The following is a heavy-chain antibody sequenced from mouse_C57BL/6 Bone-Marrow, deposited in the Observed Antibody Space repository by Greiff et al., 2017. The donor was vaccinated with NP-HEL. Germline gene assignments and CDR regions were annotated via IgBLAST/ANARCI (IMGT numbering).Heavy chain of an antibody. CDR2: ILPGSGST. Sequence: LMKPGASVKLSCKATGYTFTGYWIEWVKQRPGHGLEWIGEILPGSGSTNYNEKFKGKATFTADTSSNTAYMQLSSLTTEDSAVYYCARQGILITTVVESDWYCDVWGTGTTVTVSS. J-gene: IGHJ1*03. D-gene: IGHD1-1*01. CDR3: ARQGILITTVVESDWYCDV. V-gene: IGHV1-9*01. CDR1: GYTFTGYW.